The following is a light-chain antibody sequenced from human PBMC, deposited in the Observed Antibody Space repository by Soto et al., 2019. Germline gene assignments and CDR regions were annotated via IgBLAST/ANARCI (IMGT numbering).Light chain of an antibody. J-gene: IGKJ1*01. Sequence: DIQMTQSPSTLPASVGDRVTITCRASETIDIWLAWYQHKPGQAPRLLIYDASSLESGVPSRFSGSGSGTELTLTISSLQPDDFTTYYCQQYYTYSRRTFGQGTKVAI. CDR3: QQYYTYSRRT. CDR1: ETIDIW. CDR2: DAS. V-gene: IGKV1-5*01.